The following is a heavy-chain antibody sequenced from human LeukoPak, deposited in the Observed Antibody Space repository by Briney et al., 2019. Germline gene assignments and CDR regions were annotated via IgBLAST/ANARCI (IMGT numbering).Heavy chain of an antibody. Sequence: PGRCLRLSCAPSGSTLITYATHWVRQAPNRVREWVAVISSDGRNKIYADSVKGRFTISRDNSKNTLFLQMNSLRTEDTAVYYCARDSMADFDYWGQGTLVTVAS. CDR1: GSTLITYA. CDR3: ARDSMADFDY. D-gene: IGHD2-8*01. J-gene: IGHJ4*02. CDR2: ISSDGRNK. V-gene: IGHV3-30*04.